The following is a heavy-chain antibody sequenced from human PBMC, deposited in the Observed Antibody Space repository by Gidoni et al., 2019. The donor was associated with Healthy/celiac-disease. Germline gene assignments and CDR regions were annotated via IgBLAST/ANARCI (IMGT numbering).Heavy chain of an antibody. CDR2: ISSSSSYI. CDR3: ARGPYSSPRGYNWFDP. D-gene: IGHD6-13*01. V-gene: IGHV3-21*01. CDR1: GFTFSSYS. Sequence: EVQLVESGGGLAKPGGSLRLSCAASGFTFSSYSMNWFRQAPGKGLAWVSSISSSSSYIYYADSVKGRFTISRDNAKNSLYLQMNSLRAEDTAVYYCARGPYSSPRGYNWFDPWGQGTLVTVSS. J-gene: IGHJ5*02.